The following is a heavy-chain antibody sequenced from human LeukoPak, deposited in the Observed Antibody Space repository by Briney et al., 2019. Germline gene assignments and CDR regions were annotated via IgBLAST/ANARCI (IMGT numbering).Heavy chain of an antibody. D-gene: IGHD6-13*01. J-gene: IGHJ6*03. V-gene: IGHV4-4*08. CDR1: GGSISSYY. CDR3: ARDNTYSSSWPLRYYYYYMDV. CDR2: IYTSGST. Sequence: SETLSLTCTVSGGSISSYYWSWIRQPPGKGLEWIGRIYTSGSTNYNPSLKSRVTISVDTSKNQFSLKLSSVTAADTAVYYCARDNTYSSSWPLRYYYYYMDVWGKGTTVTVSS.